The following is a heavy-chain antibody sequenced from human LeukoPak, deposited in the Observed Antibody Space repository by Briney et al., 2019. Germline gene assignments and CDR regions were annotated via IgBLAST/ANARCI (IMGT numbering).Heavy chain of an antibody. Sequence: GRSLRLSCAASGFTFSDYGVHWVRQAPGKGLEWVAVISYDGSNKYYGDSVKGRFTISRDNSKNTLYLQMNSLRAEDTAVYYCAKDLRPVYYYGMDVWGQGTTVTVS. CDR1: GFTFSDYG. CDR2: ISYDGSNK. CDR3: AKDLRPVYYYGMDV. J-gene: IGHJ6*02. V-gene: IGHV3-30*18.